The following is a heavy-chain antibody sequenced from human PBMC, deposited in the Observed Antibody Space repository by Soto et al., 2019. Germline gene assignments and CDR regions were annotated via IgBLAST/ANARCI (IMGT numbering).Heavy chain of an antibody. Sequence: ASVKVSCKVSGGAFTNYSLNWVRHAPGQGLEWLGGIIPLHNTSNYSLKFVGRSSVTADISTSTVYMFLSGLTSDDTATYYCASWSNGNQLFYHVMDVWGQGTTVTVSS. D-gene: IGHD1-1*01. CDR1: GGAFTNYS. J-gene: IGHJ6*02. CDR3: ASWSNGNQLFYHVMDV. V-gene: IGHV1-69*08. CDR2: IIPLHNTS.